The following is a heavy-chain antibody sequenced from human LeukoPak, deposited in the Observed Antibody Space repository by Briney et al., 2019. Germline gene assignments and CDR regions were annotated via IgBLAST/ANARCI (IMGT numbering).Heavy chain of an antibody. V-gene: IGHV3-23*01. CDR1: GFTFSSYA. Sequence: PGGSLRLSCAASGFTFSSYAMSWVRQAPGKGLEWVSAISGSGGSTYYADSVKGRFTISRDNSKNTLYLQMNSLRAEDTAVYYCAKSDYAWFGELSSWFDPWGQGTLVTVSS. J-gene: IGHJ5*02. CDR2: ISGSGGST. D-gene: IGHD3-10*01. CDR3: AKSDYAWFGELSSWFDP.